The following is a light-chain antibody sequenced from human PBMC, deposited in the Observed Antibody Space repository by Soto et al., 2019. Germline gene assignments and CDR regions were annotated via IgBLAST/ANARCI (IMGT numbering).Light chain of an antibody. J-gene: IGLJ2*01. V-gene: IGLV4-69*01. CDR2: VNNDGSH. Sequence: QSVLTQSPSASASLGASVKLTCTLSSGHSSYAIAWHQQQPEKGPRYLMKVNNDGSHIKGDGIPDRFSGSSSGAERYLTISSLQVEDEADYYCQTWGTGTVVFGGGTQLTVL. CDR1: SGHSSYA. CDR3: QTWGTGTVV.